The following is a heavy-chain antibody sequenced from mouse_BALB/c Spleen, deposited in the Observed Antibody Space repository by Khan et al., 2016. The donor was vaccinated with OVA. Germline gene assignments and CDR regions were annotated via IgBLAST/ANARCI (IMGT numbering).Heavy chain of an antibody. CDR3: ARRGYYGHWYFDV. D-gene: IGHD1-1*01. CDR1: GYSITSDYA. J-gene: IGHJ1*01. V-gene: IGHV3-2*02. Sequence: EVQLQESGPGLVKPSQSLSLTCTVTGYSITSDYAWNWIRQLPGNKLEWMAYISYSGSTGYNPSLKSRVSITRDTSKNQFFLQLNSVTTEDTATYDWARRGYYGHWYFDVWGAGTPVTVSS. CDR2: ISYSGST.